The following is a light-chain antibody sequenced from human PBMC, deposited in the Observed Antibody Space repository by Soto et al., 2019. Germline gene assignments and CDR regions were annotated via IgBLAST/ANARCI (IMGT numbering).Light chain of an antibody. CDR1: QSISSW. CDR2: KAS. V-gene: IGKV1-5*03. Sequence: DIQMTQSPSTLSASVGDRVTTTCRASQSISSWLAWYQQKPGQAPKLLIYKASTLQSGVPSRFSGSGSGTEFTLAISRLQPDDSATYYCQQYNDNWTFGQGTKVDI. J-gene: IGKJ1*01. CDR3: QQYNDNWT.